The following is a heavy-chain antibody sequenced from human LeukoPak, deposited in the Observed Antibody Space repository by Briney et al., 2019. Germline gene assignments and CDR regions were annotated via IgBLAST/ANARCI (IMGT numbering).Heavy chain of an antibody. V-gene: IGHV4-34*01. D-gene: IGHD3-10*01. CDR2: INHSGST. J-gene: IGHJ4*02. Sequence: SETLSLTCVVYGGSFSGYYWSWIRQPPGKGLEWIGEINHSGSTNYNPSLKSRVTISIDTSKNQFSLKLSSVTAADTAVYYCARKAPTNFDYWGQGTLVTVSS. CDR1: GGSFSGYY. CDR3: ARKAPTNFDY.